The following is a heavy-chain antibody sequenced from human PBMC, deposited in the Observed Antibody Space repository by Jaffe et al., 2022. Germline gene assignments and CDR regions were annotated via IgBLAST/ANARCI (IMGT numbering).Heavy chain of an antibody. J-gene: IGHJ4*02. Sequence: QITLKESGPTLVKPTQTLTLTCTFSGFSLSTSGVGVGWIRQPPGKALEWLALIYWNDDKRYSPSLKSRLTITKDTSKNQVVLTMTNMDPVDTATYYCAHSVFNRRFLEWLPMFDYWGQGTLVTVSS. CDR3: AHSVFNRRFLEWLPMFDY. CDR2: IYWNDDK. CDR1: GFSLSTSGVG. V-gene: IGHV2-5*01. D-gene: IGHD3-3*01.